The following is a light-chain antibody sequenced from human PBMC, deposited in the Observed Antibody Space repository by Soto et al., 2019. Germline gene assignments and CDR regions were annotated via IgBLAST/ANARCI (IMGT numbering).Light chain of an antibody. CDR2: GNS. Sequence: QSVLTQPPSVSGAPGQRVTISCTGSSSNLGRYYHVHWYQQLPGTAPKLLIYGNSKRPSGVPDRFSGSKSGTSASLAITGLQAEDEADYYCQSYDSSLSVLFGGGTKLTVL. V-gene: IGLV1-40*01. CDR1: SSNLGRYYH. CDR3: QSYDSSLSVL. J-gene: IGLJ2*01.